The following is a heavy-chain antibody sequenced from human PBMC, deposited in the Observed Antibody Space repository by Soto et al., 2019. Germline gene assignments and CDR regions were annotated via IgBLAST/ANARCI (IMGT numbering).Heavy chain of an antibody. CDR1: GYTFTSYG. CDR2: ISAYNGNT. V-gene: IGHV1-18*01. J-gene: IGHJ6*03. CDR3: ARGLDSYYYYMDV. Sequence: GASVKVSCKASGYTFTSYGISWVRQAPGQGLEWMGWISAYNGNTNYAQKLQGRVTMTRNTSISTAYMELSSLRSEDTAVYYCARGLDSYYYYMDVWGKGTTVTVSS.